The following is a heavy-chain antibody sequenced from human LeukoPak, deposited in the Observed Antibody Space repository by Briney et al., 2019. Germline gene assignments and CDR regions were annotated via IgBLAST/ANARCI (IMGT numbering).Heavy chain of an antibody. J-gene: IGHJ6*02. CDR2: ISGSDGST. CDR1: GFTVSNNY. Sequence: PGGSLRLSCAASGFTVSNNYMSWVRQAPGKGLEWVSTISGSDGSTYYADSVKGRFTISRDNSKNTLYLQMNSLRAEDTAVYYCAKRGSGPFFMDVWGQGTTVTVSS. V-gene: IGHV3-23*01. CDR3: AKRGSGPFFMDV. D-gene: IGHD3-10*01.